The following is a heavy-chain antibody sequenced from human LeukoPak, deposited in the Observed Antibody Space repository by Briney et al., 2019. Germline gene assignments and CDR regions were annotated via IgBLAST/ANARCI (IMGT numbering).Heavy chain of an antibody. V-gene: IGHV3-7*01. CDR2: IKQDGEGK. D-gene: IGHD2-2*01. J-gene: IGHJ6*03. Sequence: GGSLRLSCAASGFTFSSYWMSWVRQAPGKGLEWVANIKQDGEGKYYVDSVKGRFTISRDNAKKSLYLQMNSLRAEDTAVYYCTGREGIVVVPAAIYYYYYYMDVWGKGTTVTVSS. CDR1: GFTFSSYW. CDR3: TGREGIVVVPAAIYYYYYYMDV.